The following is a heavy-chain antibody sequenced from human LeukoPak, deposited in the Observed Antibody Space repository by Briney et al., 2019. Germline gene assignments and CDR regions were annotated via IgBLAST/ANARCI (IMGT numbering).Heavy chain of an antibody. V-gene: IGHV1-18*01. J-gene: IGHJ4*02. D-gene: IGHD3-9*01. CDR2: ISAYNGNT. CDR3: ARGKRYFDWSPFDY. Sequence: ASVKVSCKASGYTFTNYGFNWVRQAPGQGLEWMGWISAYNGNTILAQNLRGRVSVTTDTSTSTAYMELRNLRSDDTAVYYCARGKRYFDWSPFDYWGQGTLVTVSS. CDR1: GYTFTNYG.